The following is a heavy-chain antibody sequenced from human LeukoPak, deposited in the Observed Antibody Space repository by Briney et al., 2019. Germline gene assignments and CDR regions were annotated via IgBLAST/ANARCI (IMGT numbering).Heavy chain of an antibody. Sequence: QPGGSLRLSCSASGFTFITYAMHWVRQAPGKGLKYVSGISSGGGSTYYADSVKGRFTISRDNSKNTLYLQMSSLRVEDTAVYYCVKVDNYGGGAFDISGQGTMVTVSS. CDR3: VKVDNYGGGAFDI. CDR2: ISSGGGST. D-gene: IGHD2-2*03. J-gene: IGHJ3*02. V-gene: IGHV3-64D*06. CDR1: GFTFITYA.